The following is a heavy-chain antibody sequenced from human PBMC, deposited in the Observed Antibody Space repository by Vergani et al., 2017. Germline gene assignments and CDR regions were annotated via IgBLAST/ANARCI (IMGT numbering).Heavy chain of an antibody. CDR1: GFTFSSYS. J-gene: IGHJ4*02. Sequence: EVQLVESGGGLVKPGGSLRLSCAASGFTFSSYSMNWVRQAPGKGLEWVSSISSSSSYIYYADSVKGRFTISRDNAKNSLYRQMNSLRAEDTAVYYCARAEDQDGSYCRGWGQGTLVTVSS. V-gene: IGHV3-21*01. CDR2: ISSSSSYI. D-gene: IGHD1-26*01. CDR3: ARAEDQDGSYCRG.